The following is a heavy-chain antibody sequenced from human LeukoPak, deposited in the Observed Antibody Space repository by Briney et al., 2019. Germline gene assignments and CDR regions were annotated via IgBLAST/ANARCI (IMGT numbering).Heavy chain of an antibody. J-gene: IGHJ4*02. Sequence: GGSPTLSCAASGFTFSSYGMSWVRQAPGKGLEWVACIRDDGSNEYYTDSAKGRFTISRDNSKNTLYLQMSSLRAEDTAVYYCAKADGWGSYYNFDYWGQGALVTVSS. V-gene: IGHV3-30*02. CDR1: GFTFSSYG. D-gene: IGHD3-10*01. CDR3: AKADGWGSYYNFDY. CDR2: IRDDGSNE.